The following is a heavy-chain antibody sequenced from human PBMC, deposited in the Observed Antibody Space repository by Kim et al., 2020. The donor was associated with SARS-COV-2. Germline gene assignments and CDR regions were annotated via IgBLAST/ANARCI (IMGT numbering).Heavy chain of an antibody. V-gene: IGHV3-30*04. J-gene: IGHJ6*02. CDR2: ISYDGSNK. CDR3: ARDLNYDSSGYPIYYYYGMDV. Sequence: GGSLRLSCAASGFTFSSYAMHWVRQAPGKGLEWVAVISYDGSNKYYADSVKGRFTISRDNSKNTLYLQMNSLRAEDTAVYYCARDLNYDSSGYPIYYYYGMDVWGQGTTVTVSS. D-gene: IGHD3-22*01. CDR1: GFTFSSYA.